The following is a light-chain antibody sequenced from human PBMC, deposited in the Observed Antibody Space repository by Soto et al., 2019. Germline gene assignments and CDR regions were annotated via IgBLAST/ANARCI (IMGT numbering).Light chain of an antibody. J-gene: IGLJ3*02. CDR1: TSNIGSNS. CDR3: AAWDDSLDGRL. V-gene: IGLV1-44*01. CDR2: NND. Sequence: QSVLTQPPSVSGTPGQRISISCSGSTSNIGSNSVSWYQQFPGTAPKLLICNNDQRPSGVPDRFSGSKSGTSASLAISGLQSDDEADYYCAAWDDSLDGRLFGGGTKLTVL.